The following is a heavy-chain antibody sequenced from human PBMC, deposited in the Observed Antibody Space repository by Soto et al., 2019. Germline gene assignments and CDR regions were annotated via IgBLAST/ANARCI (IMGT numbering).Heavy chain of an antibody. J-gene: IGHJ5*02. D-gene: IGHD3-22*01. CDR3: ASSTHYYDSSGPKKYNWFDP. V-gene: IGHV4-59*08. Sequence: SETLSLTCTVSGGSISSYYWSWIRQPPGKGLEWIGYIHYSGSTNYNPSLKSRVTISVDTSKNQFSLKLSSVTAADTAVYYCASSTHYYDSSGPKKYNWFDPWGQGTLVTVSS. CDR1: GGSISSYY. CDR2: IHYSGST.